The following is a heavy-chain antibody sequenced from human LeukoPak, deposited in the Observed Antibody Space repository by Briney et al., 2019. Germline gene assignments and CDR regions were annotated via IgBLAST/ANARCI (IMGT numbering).Heavy chain of an antibody. Sequence: GGSLRLSCAASGFTFSSYSMNWVRQAPGKGLEWVSSISRSSSYIYYADSVKGRFTISRDNAKNSLYLQMNRLRAEDTAVYYCARIVTVAWSERRPGYYYMDVWGKGTTVTVSS. D-gene: IGHD1-1*01. CDR1: GFTFSSYS. CDR3: ARIVTVAWSERRPGYYYMDV. J-gene: IGHJ6*03. CDR2: ISRSSSYI. V-gene: IGHV3-21*01.